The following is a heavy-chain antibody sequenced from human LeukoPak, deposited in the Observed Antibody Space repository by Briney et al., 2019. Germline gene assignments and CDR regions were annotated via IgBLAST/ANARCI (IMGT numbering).Heavy chain of an antibody. CDR3: ARSWYGMDV. CDR1: GYTFTGSR. V-gene: IGHV1-2*02. Sequence: ASVKVSCKASGYTFTGSRMQWARQAPGQGLEWMGWINPSNGDTNSEQKFQGRVTMTRDTSISTVYMELSRLTSDDTAVSYCARSWYGMDVWGQGTTVIVSS. CDR2: INPSNGDT. D-gene: IGHD6-13*01. J-gene: IGHJ6*02.